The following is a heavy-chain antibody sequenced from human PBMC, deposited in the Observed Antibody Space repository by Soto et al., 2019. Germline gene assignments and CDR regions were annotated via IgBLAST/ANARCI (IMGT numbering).Heavy chain of an antibody. CDR2: IYYSGST. CDR1: GCSLSSTRFY. V-gene: IGHV4-61*05. D-gene: IGHD1-1*01. Sequence: SETLSLTCTVSGCSLSSTRFYWGWIRQQPGKGLEWIGYIYYSGSTNYNPSLKSRVTISVDTSKNQFSLKLSSVTAADTAVYYCARRYGYSFDYWGQGTLVTVSS. J-gene: IGHJ4*02. CDR3: ARRYGYSFDY.